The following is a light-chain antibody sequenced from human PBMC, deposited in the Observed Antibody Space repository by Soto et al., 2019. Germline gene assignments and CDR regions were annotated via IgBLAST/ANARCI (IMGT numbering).Light chain of an antibody. J-gene: IGKJ1*01. Sequence: EIVLTQSAGSLALYAWETGRLSCRASQSVSNNYLAWYQQKPGQAPRLLIYGASNRATGIPDRFSGSGSGTDFTLTISRLEPEDFAVYYCQQYGSSGTFGQGTKVDIK. V-gene: IGKV3-20*01. CDR2: GAS. CDR3: QQYGSSGT. CDR1: QSVSNNY.